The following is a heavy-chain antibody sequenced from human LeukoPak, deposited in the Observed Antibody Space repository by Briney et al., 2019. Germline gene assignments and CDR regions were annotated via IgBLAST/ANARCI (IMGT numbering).Heavy chain of an antibody. CDR2: ISSSSSYI. V-gene: IGHV3-21*01. D-gene: IGHD2-2*01. J-gene: IGHJ6*02. CDR3: AKCSSTSCYRYYYYGMDV. CDR1: GFTFSSYS. Sequence: TGGPLRLSCAASGFTFSSYSMNGVRQAPGKGLEWVSSISSSSSYIYYADSVRRRFTISRDNAKNSLYLQMNSLRAEDTAVYYCAKCSSTSCYRYYYYGMDVWGQGTTVTVSS.